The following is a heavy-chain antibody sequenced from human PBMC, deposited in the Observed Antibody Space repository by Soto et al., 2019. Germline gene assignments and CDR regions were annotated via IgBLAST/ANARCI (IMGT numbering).Heavy chain of an antibody. D-gene: IGHD3-22*01. CDR1: GGTFSSYA. V-gene: IGHV1-69*13. CDR2: IIPIFGTA. Sequence: AASVKVSCKASGGTFSSYAISWVRQAPGQGLEWMGGIIPIFGTANYAQKFQGRVTITADESTSTAYMELSSLRSEDTAVYYCARTADYYDSSGYLDYWGQGTLVTVSS. CDR3: ARTADYYDSSGYLDY. J-gene: IGHJ4*02.